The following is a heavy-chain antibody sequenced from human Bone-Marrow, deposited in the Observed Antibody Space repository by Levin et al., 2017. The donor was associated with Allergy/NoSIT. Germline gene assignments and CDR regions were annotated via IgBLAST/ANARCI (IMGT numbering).Heavy chain of an antibody. CDR3: ARDGIVRFSVPYYYGLDV. CDR1: GYTFTSYS. V-gene: IGHV1-18*01. D-gene: IGHD3-3*01. Sequence: ASVKVSCKASGYTFTSYSISWVRQAPGQGLEWMAWISADNGKTNYADRLQDRVTLTTDTTTDTVYMELRGLRSDDTAVYYCARDGIVRFSVPYYYGLDVWGQGTTVTVTS. CDR2: ISADNGKT. J-gene: IGHJ6*02.